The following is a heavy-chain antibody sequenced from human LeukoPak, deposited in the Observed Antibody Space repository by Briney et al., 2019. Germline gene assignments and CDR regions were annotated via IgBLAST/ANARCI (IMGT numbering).Heavy chain of an antibody. CDR2: IYYSGST. J-gene: IGHJ3*02. V-gene: IGHV4-38-2*02. CDR3: ARGPKLLWFGELTDAFDI. Sequence: PSETLSLTCTVSGYSISTGYYWDWIRQPPGKGLEWIGYIYYSGSTNYNPSLKSRVTISVDTSKNQFSLKLSSVTAADTAVYYCARGPKLLWFGELTDAFDIWGQGTMVTVSS. D-gene: IGHD3-10*01. CDR1: GYSISTGYY.